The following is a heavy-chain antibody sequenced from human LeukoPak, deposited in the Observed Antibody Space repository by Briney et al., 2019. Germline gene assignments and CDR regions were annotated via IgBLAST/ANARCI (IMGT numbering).Heavy chain of an antibody. D-gene: IGHD1-26*01. CDR1: GFPFSSYW. CDR3: AILVGATDTFDI. J-gene: IGHJ3*02. Sequence: GGSLRLSCAASGFPFSSYWMRWVRQSPGKWLVWVSRTSSDGSSTIYADSAKGRFSISRDNAKNTLYLQMNSLRAEDTAVYYCAILVGATDTFDIWGQGTMVTVSS. CDR2: TSSDGSST. V-gene: IGHV3-74*01.